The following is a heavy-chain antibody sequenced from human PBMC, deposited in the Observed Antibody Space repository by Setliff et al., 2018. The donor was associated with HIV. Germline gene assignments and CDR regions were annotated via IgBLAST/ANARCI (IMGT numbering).Heavy chain of an antibody. Sequence: ASVKVSCKASGYTFTSYYVHWVRQAPGQGLEWMGIINPISGNTNYAQNFQGRVTMTRDTSTSIVYMELSSLRSEDTAVYYCARAEFLEWPFDYWGQGTLVTVSS. V-gene: IGHV1-46*01. D-gene: IGHD3-3*01. CDR1: GYTFTSYY. CDR2: INPISGNT. CDR3: ARAEFLEWPFDY. J-gene: IGHJ4*02.